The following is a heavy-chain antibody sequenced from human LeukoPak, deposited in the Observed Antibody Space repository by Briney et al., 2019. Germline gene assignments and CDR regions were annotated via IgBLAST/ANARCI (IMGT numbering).Heavy chain of an antibody. D-gene: IGHD6-13*01. CDR2: INQDGSEK. V-gene: IGHV3-7*05. J-gene: IGHJ4*02. CDR3: AKESSSWYAFDY. Sequence: GGSLRLSCAASGFTFSTYWMCWVRQAPGKGLEWVANINQDGSEKNYVDSVKGRFTISRDNAKNSLYLQMNSLRAQDTAVYYCAKESSSWYAFDYWGQGTLVTVSS. CDR1: GFTFSTYW.